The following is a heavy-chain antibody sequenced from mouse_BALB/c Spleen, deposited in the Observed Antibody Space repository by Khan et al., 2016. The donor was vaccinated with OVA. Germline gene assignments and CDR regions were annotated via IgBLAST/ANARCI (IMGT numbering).Heavy chain of an antibody. V-gene: IGHV1S137*01. J-gene: IGHJ3*01. CDR2: ISTYYGDA. CDR1: GYTFTDYA. D-gene: IGHD2-13*01. Sequence: QVQLKQSGAELVRPGVSVKISCKGSGYTFTDYAMHWVKQSHAKSLEWIGVISTYYGDANYNQKFKGKATMTVDKSSSTAYMELARLTSEDSAIYCCARSDSGFAYWGQGTLVTVS. CDR3: ARSDSGFAY.